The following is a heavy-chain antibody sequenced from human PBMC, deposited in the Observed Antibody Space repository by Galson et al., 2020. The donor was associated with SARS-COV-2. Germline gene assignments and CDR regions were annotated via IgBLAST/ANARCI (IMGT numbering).Heavy chain of an antibody. Sequence: ASETLSLTCTVSGGSISSYYWSWIRQPPGKGLEWIGYIYYSGSTNYNPSLKSRVTISGDTSKNQFSLKLSSVTAADTAVYYCARIKLLWFRGRNDDFDGMGVWGQGAPGPVS. CDR1: GGSISSYY. D-gene: IGHD3-10*01. CDR2: IYYSGST. V-gene: IGHV4-59*01. J-gene: IGHJ6*02. CDR3: ARIKLLWFRGRNDDFDGMGV.